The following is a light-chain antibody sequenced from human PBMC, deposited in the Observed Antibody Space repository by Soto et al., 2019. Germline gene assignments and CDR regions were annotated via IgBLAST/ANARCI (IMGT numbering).Light chain of an antibody. J-gene: IGLJ2*01. CDR1: SSDVGGYNY. CDR2: DVS. V-gene: IGLV2-14*01. CDR3: SSYTSSSTLV. Sequence: QSALTKPASVKGSSGESITISCTGTSSDVGGYNYVSWYQQHPGKAPKLMIYDVSNRPSGVSNRFSGSKSGNTASLTISGLQAEDEADYYCSSYTSSSTLVFGGGTKVTVL.